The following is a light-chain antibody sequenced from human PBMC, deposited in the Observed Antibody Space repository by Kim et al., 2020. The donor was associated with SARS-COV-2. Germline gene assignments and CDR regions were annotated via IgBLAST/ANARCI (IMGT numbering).Light chain of an antibody. Sequence: IQLTQSPSFLSASLGDRVTITCRASQGITNYFAWYQQKPGKAPKLLIFPASTLQSGVPSRFSGSGSGAEFTLTISSLQPADFATYYCQQLHGYPYTFGQGTKLEI. CDR3: QQLHGYPYT. CDR2: PAS. J-gene: IGKJ2*01. CDR1: QGITNY. V-gene: IGKV1-9*01.